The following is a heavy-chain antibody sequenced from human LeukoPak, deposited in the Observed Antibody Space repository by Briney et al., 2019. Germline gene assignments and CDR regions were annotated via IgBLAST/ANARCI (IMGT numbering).Heavy chain of an antibody. CDR1: GGTFSIYA. D-gene: IGHD3-22*01. V-gene: IGHV1-69*04. J-gene: IGHJ6*02. CDR2: IIPILGIA. CDR3: AREGDYYDSSGYYSGDYYGMDV. Sequence: ASVKVSFKASGGTFSIYAISWVRQAPGQGLEWMGRIIPILGIANYAQKFQGRVTITADKSTSTAYMELSSLRSEDTAVYYCAREGDYYDSSGYYSGDYYGMDVWGQGTTVTVSS.